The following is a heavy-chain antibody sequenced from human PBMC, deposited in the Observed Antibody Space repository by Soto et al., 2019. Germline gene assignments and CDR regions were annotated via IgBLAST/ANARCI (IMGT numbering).Heavy chain of an antibody. CDR1: GGTNSRYQ. D-gene: IGHD3-10*01. Sequence: QTQPLTYALRGGTNSRYQWTSNRQPPKKGLEWIGYIYYSGSTNYNPSLKSRVTISVDTSKNQFSLKLSSVTAADTAVYYCVRVPTRGFGESSWFDPWGQGTLVTVSS. CDR2: IYYSGST. J-gene: IGHJ5*02. CDR3: VRVPTRGFGESSWFDP. V-gene: IGHV4-59*01.